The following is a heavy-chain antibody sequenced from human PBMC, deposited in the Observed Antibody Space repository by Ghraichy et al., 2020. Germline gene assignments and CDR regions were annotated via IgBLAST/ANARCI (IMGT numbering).Heavy chain of an antibody. CDR2: IKQDGSEK. D-gene: IGHD4-17*01. V-gene: IGHV3-7*01. CDR1: GFTFSSYW. J-gene: IGHJ6*02. CDR3: ARDKGTVTTPDDYYYYGMDV. Sequence: GGSLRLSCAASGFTFSSYWMSWVRQAPGKGLEWVANIKQDGSEKYYVDSVKARFTISRDNAKNSLYLQMNTLRAEDTAVYYCARDKGTVTTPDDYYYYGMDVWGQGTTVTVSS.